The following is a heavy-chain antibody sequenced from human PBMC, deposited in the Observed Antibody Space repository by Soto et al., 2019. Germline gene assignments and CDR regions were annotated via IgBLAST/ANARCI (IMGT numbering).Heavy chain of an antibody. CDR1: GFTFSSYA. V-gene: IGHV3-23*01. CDR3: AKAGAEYYDIPQNWLDP. D-gene: IGHD3-9*01. Sequence: GGSLRLSCAASGFTFSSYAMSWVRQAPGKGLEWVSAISGSGGSTYYADSVKGRFTISRGNSKNTLYLQMNSLRAEDTAVYYCAKAGAEYYDIPQNWLDPWGQGTMVTVYS. J-gene: IGHJ5*02. CDR2: ISGSGGST.